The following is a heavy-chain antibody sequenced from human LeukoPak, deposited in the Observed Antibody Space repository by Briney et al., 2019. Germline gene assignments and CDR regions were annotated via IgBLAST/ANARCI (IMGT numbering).Heavy chain of an antibody. J-gene: IGHJ4*02. CDR2: INPNSGGT. V-gene: IGHV1-2*02. Sequence: ASVKASCKASGYTFTGYYMHWVRQAPGQGLEWMGWINPNSGGTNYAQKFQGRVTMTRDTSISTAYMELSRLRSDDTAVYYCARGLPYGSGSSNFDYWGQGTLVTVPS. CDR1: GYTFTGYY. D-gene: IGHD3-10*01. CDR3: ARGLPYGSGSSNFDY.